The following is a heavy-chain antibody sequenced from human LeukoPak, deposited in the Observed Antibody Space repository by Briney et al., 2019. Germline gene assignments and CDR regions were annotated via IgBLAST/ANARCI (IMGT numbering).Heavy chain of an antibody. Sequence: PSETLSLTCTVSGGSVTSSGYYWSWIRQHPGKGLEWVGYIYYSGSTHYNPSLKSRVTISVDTSKNQFSLKLSSVTAADTAIYYCASKYNDYYNYYYYYMEVWGKGTSVTVSS. J-gene: IGHJ6*03. CDR3: ASKYNDYYNYYYYYMEV. CDR2: IYYSGST. D-gene: IGHD2-21*02. V-gene: IGHV4-31*03. CDR1: GGSVTSSGYY.